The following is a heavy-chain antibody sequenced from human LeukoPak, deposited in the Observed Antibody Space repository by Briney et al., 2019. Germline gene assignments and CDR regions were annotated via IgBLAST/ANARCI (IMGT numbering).Heavy chain of an antibody. CDR3: ARNYGSGSYYRY. J-gene: IGHJ4*02. Sequence: SETLSLTRAVYGGSFTGHYWSWIRQPPGQGLEWIGEINRGGGTDYSPSLKSRVTISLDTSKNQFSLKLSSVTAADTAVYYCARNYGSGSYYRYWGQGTLVTVSS. CDR2: INRGGGT. D-gene: IGHD3-10*01. CDR1: GGSFTGHY. V-gene: IGHV4-34*01.